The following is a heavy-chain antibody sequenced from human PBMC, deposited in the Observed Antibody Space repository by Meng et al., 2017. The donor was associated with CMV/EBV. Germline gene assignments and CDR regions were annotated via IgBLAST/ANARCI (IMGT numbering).Heavy chain of an antibody. CDR2: INPNSGGT. D-gene: IGHD3-22*01. Sequence: ASVKVSCKASGYTFTGYYMHWVRQAPGQGLEWMGWINPNSGGTNYAQKFQGRVTMTRDTSISTAYMELSRLRSDDTAVYYCARDRRTENYMAYYYDNSGGNDYWGQGTLVTVSS. V-gene: IGHV1-2*02. CDR3: ARDRRTENYMAYYYDNSGGNDY. CDR1: GYTFTGYY. J-gene: IGHJ4*02.